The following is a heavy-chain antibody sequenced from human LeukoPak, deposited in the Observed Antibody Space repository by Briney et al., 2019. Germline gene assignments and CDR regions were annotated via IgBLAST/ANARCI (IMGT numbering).Heavy chain of an antibody. CDR1: GFTFSSYA. J-gene: IGHJ4*02. CDR2: IRGSGGST. CDR3: AKVYEWLVLDY. V-gene: IGHV3-23*01. D-gene: IGHD6-19*01. Sequence: GGSLRLSCAPSGFTFSSYAMSWVRQAPGKGLEWVSAIRGSGGSTYYAVSVKGRFTISRDNSKNTLYLQMNSLRAEDTAVYYCAKVYEWLVLDYWGQGTLVTVSS.